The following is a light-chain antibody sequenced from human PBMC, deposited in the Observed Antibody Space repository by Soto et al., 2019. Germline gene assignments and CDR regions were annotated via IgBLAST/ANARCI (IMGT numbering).Light chain of an antibody. CDR3: QTWGTGIQV. CDR2: LNSDGSH. J-gene: IGLJ2*01. Sequence: QPVLTQSPSASASLGASVKLTCTLSSGHSSNAIAWHQQQPEKGPRYLMKLNSDGSHRKGDGIPDRFSGSSSGAERYLTISSLQSEADAYYYCQTWGTGIQVFGGGTKLTVL. CDR1: SGHSSNA. V-gene: IGLV4-69*01.